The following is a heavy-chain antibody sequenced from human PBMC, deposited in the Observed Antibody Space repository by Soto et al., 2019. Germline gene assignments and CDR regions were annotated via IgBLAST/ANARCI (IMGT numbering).Heavy chain of an antibody. J-gene: IGHJ4*02. Sequence: EVQLVESGGGLVQPGGSLRLSCAASGFTFTSYWMTWVRQAPGKGLEWVANIKQDGGEKYYVGSVKGRFTISRDNAESWLYLQSDSLRAEDAAVYYCARGAFPTRGTYPLTYWGQGTRVTVSS. CDR2: IKQDGGEK. D-gene: IGHD3-16*02. CDR3: ARGAFPTRGTYPLTY. V-gene: IGHV3-7*04. CDR1: GFTFTSYW.